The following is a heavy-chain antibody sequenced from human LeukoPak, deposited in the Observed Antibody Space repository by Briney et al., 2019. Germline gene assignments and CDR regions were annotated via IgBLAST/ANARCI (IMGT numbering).Heavy chain of an antibody. J-gene: IGHJ4*02. D-gene: IGHD3-16*01. V-gene: IGHV5-51*01. CDR2: IYPEDSDT. CDR3: ARQFGVVGVSFY. Sequence: GESLRISCKGSGYNFTTYWIGWVRQMPGKGLEWVAIIYPEDSDTRYSPSFQGQVTISADKSISTAYLQWSSLKASDTAMYYCARQFGVVGVSFYWGQGTLVTVS. CDR1: GYNFTTYW.